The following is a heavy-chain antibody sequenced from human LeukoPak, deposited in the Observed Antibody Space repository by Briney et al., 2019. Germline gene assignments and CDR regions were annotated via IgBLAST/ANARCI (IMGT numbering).Heavy chain of an antibody. V-gene: IGHV3-48*01. Sequence: GGSLRLSCAASGFTFSSYSMNWVRQAPGKGLEWVSYISSSSTIYYADSVKGRFTISRDNAKNSLYLQMNSLRAEDTAVYYCARDHGEYYDFWSGYYTDYWGQGTLVTVSS. D-gene: IGHD3-3*01. J-gene: IGHJ4*02. CDR1: GFTFSSYS. CDR2: ISSSSTI. CDR3: ARDHGEYYDFWSGYYTDY.